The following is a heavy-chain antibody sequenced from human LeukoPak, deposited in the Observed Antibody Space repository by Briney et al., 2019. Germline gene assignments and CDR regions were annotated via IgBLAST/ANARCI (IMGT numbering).Heavy chain of an antibody. D-gene: IGHD4-23*01. CDR2: IKQDGSQK. V-gene: IGHV3-7*01. CDR1: GFTFSNFW. Sequence: GGSLRLSCAASGFTFSNFWISWVRQAPGNGLEWVANIKQDGSQKYYVDSVKGRFTISRDHAKNTLHLQMNSLRAEDTAVYYCASCGYGGNCYLDYWGQGTLVTVSS. J-gene: IGHJ4*02. CDR3: ASCGYGGNCYLDY.